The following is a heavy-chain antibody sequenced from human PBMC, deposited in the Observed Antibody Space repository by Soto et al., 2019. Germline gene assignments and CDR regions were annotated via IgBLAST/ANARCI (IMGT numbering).Heavy chain of an antibody. J-gene: IGHJ4*02. D-gene: IGHD3-10*01. CDR2: IGTAGDA. CDR3: ARAFITGVLDY. CDR1: GFTFSSYD. V-gene: IGHV3-13*04. Sequence: GGSLRLSCAASGFTFSSYDMHWVRQVTGKGLEWVSAIGTAGDAYYPNSVRGRFTISRENAKNSLYHQMNSHRAGVTAVYYCARAFITGVLDYWGQGTLVTVSS.